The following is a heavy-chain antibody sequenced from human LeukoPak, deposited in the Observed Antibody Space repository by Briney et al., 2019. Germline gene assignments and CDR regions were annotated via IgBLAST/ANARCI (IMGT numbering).Heavy chain of an antibody. D-gene: IGHD3-22*01. Sequence: SETLSLTCTVPGGSISSYYWSWIRQPAGKGLEWIGYIYYSGNTNYNPSLKSRVTISVDTSKNQFSLKLSSVTAADTAVYCCARGAYDSSGYYYFDYWGQGTLVTVSS. J-gene: IGHJ4*02. CDR3: ARGAYDSSGYYYFDY. V-gene: IGHV4-59*01. CDR2: IYYSGNT. CDR1: GGSISSYY.